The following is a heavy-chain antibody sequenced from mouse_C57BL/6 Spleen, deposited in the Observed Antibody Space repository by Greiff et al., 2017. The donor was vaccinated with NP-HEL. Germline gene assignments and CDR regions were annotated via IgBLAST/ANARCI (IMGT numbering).Heavy chain of an antibody. D-gene: IGHD2-3*01. CDR2: ISYDGSN. J-gene: IGHJ3*01. CDR1: GYSITSGYY. V-gene: IGHV3-6*01. CDR3: AREAGYYGAY. Sequence: VQLKESGPGLVKPSQSLSLTCSVTGYSITSGYYWNWIRQFPGNKLEWMGYISYDGSNNYNPSLKNRISITRDTSKNQFFLKLNSVTTEDTATYYCAREAGYYGAYWGQGTLVTVSA.